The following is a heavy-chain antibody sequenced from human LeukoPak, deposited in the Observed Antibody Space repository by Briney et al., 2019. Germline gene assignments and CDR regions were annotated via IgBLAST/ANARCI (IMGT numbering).Heavy chain of an antibody. CDR1: GFTFDDYG. CDR3: ARYDYNNYVGYYDH. J-gene: IGHJ4*02. CDR2: IDWSGGNS. V-gene: IGHV3-20*04. Sequence: GGSLRLFCAASGFTFDDYGMSWVRQAPGKGLEWVSGIDWSGGNSDYADAVKGRFTISRDNAKNSLYLQMNSLRAEDTALYYCARYDYNNYVGYYDHWGQGTLVTVSS. D-gene: IGHD4-11*01.